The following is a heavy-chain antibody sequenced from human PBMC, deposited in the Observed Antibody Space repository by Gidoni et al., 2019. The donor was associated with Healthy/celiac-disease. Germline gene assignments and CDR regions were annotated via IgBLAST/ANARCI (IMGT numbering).Heavy chain of an antibody. CDR3: ARMRKRGAFDI. D-gene: IGHD3-10*01. CDR2: INAGNGNT. V-gene: IGHV1-3*01. Sequence: QVQLVQSGAEVKKPGASVTVSCKASGYPFTSYAMHWVRQAPGQRLEWMGWINAGNGNTKYSQKFQVRVTITRDTSASTAYMELSSLRSEDTAVYYCARMRKRGAFDIWGQGTMVTVSS. J-gene: IGHJ3*02. CDR1: GYPFTSYA.